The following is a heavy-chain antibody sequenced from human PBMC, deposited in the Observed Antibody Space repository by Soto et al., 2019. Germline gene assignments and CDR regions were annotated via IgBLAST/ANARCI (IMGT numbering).Heavy chain of an antibody. D-gene: IGHD2-21*02. V-gene: IGHV4-4*07. CDR3: ARDQGVVVTADNWFDP. CDR2: IFSSGST. Sequence: SDTLSLTFTVSGGSITDYSWVWIRQPAGKGLEWIGRIFSSGSTNYNPSLKGRITMSLDTSKNQFSLKLNSATATDTAVYFCARDQGVVVTADNWFDPWGQGILVTVSS. CDR1: GGSITDYS. J-gene: IGHJ5*02.